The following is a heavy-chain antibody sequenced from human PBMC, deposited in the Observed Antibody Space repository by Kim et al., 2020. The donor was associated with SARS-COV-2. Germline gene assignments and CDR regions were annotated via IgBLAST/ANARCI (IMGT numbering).Heavy chain of an antibody. D-gene: IGHD4-17*01. CDR2: IYYSGIS. Sequence: SETLSLTCSASGGSISSTTYYWGWIRQPPGKGLEWIGSIYYSGISNYNPSLKSRLSMSVDTSKNQFSLKLSSVTAADTALYYCARHFDYPKALDIWGQGTVVTVSS. CDR1: GGSISSTTYY. CDR3: ARHFDYPKALDI. V-gene: IGHV4-39*01. J-gene: IGHJ3*02.